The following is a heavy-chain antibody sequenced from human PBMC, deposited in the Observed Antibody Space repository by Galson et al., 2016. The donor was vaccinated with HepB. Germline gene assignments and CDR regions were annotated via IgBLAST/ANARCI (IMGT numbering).Heavy chain of an antibody. CDR3: AGDFGDEPGSSDCTS. CDR1: GFNFATYA. J-gene: IGHJ5*02. V-gene: IGHV3-30-3*01. Sequence: SLRLSCAASGFNFATYAMHWVRQAPGKGLEWLAVISYGGSNENYADSVKGRFSISRDNSKNMVYLQMNGLRPEDTAVYYCAGDFGDEPGSSDCTSWGQGTLLIVSS. CDR2: ISYGGSNE. D-gene: IGHD2-21*01.